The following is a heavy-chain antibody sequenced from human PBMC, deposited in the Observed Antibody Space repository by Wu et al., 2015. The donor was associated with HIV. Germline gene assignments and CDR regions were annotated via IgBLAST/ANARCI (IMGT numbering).Heavy chain of an antibody. CDR2: INPNSGGT. D-gene: IGHD6-13*01. V-gene: IGHV1-2*02. J-gene: IGHJ6*03. CDR3: ARSTAAAGTRRYYYYYMDV. Sequence: QVQLVQSEAEVKKPGSSVKLSCKASGGTFSSFSINWVRQAPGQGLEWMGWINPNSGGTNYAQKFQGRVTMTRDTSISTAYMELRSLRSDDTAVYYCARSTAAAGTRRYYYYYMDVWGKGTTVTVSS. CDR1: GGTFSSFS.